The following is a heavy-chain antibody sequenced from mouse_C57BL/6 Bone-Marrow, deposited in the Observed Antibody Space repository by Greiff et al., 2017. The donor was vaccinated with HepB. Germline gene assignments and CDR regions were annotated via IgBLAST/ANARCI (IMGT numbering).Heavy chain of an antibody. Sequence: QVQLKESGPGLVQPSQSLSITCTVSGFSLTSYGVHWVRQSPGKGLEWLGVIWRGGSTDYNAAFMSRLSITKDNSKSQVFFKMNSLQADDTAIYYCAKNSYDGYHYYAMDYWGQGTSVTVSS. CDR3: AKNSYDGYHYYAMDY. CDR1: GFSLTSYG. CDR2: IWRGGST. V-gene: IGHV2-5*01. J-gene: IGHJ4*01. D-gene: IGHD2-3*01.